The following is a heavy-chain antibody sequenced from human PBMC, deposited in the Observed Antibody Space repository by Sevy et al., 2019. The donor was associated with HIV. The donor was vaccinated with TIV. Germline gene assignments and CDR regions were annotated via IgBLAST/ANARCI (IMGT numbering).Heavy chain of an antibody. J-gene: IGHJ6*02. Sequence: GGSLRLSCTASGFTFSDYYMSWIRQAPGKGLEWVSYISTSSSYTSYPDSVKGRFTISRDNSKNSVYLQMNSLRPEDTADYFCAKAPHPAVTTSYGIDVWGQGTTVTVSS. CDR3: AKAPHPAVTTSYGIDV. V-gene: IGHV3-11*06. CDR2: ISTSSSYT. CDR1: GFTFSDYY. D-gene: IGHD4-17*01.